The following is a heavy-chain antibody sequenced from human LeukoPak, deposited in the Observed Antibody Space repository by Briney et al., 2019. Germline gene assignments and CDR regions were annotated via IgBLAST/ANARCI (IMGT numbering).Heavy chain of an antibody. CDR1: GFTFSSYW. Sequence: GGSLRLPCAVSGFTFSSYWMHWVRQAPGKGPVWVSRINSDGSSTSYSDSVKGRFTISRDNAKNTLYLQMNSLRVEDTGVYYCAGGGESRAVAGSGLGYWGQGTLVTVSS. V-gene: IGHV3-74*01. CDR3: AGGGESRAVAGSGLGY. D-gene: IGHD6-19*01. J-gene: IGHJ4*02. CDR2: INSDGSST.